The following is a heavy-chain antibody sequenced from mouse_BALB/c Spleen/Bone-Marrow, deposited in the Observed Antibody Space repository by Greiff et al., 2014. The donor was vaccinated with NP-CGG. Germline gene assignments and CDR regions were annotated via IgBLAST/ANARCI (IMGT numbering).Heavy chain of an antibody. V-gene: IGHV2-5*01. CDR3: AKNLRGNYVRAMDY. CDR2: IWRGGST. CDR1: GFSLTSYG. Sequence: VQGVESGPGLVQPSQSLSITCTVSGFSLTSYGVHWVRQSPGKGLEWLGVIWRGGSTDYNAAFMSRLSITKDNSKSQVFFKMNSLQADDTAIYYCAKNLRGNYVRAMDYWGQGTSVTVSS. J-gene: IGHJ4*01. D-gene: IGHD2-1*01.